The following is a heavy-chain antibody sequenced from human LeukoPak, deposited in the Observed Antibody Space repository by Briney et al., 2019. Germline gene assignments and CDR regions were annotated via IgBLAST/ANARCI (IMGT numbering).Heavy chain of an antibody. CDR1: GFTFSSYA. CDR2: ISYDGSNK. V-gene: IGHV3-30-3*01. CDR3: ARGLDSSGYYYYGMDV. Sequence: PGGSLRLSCAASGFTFSSYAMHWVRQAPGKGLEWVAVISYDGSNKYYADSVKGRFTISRDNAKNSLYLQMNSLRAEDTALYHCARGLDSSGYYYYGMDVWGQGTTVTVSS. D-gene: IGHD3-22*01. J-gene: IGHJ6*02.